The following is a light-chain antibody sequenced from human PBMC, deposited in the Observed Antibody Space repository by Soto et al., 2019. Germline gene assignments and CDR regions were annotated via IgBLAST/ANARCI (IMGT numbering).Light chain of an antibody. Sequence: QSVLTQPPSAPGSPGQSVTISCTGTSSDVGAYNYVSWYQQHPGKAPKLMIYEVSKRPSGVPDRFSGSKSDNTASLTVSGLQVEDEADYYCSSYAGSDNLVVFGGGTKVTVL. CDR2: EVS. J-gene: IGLJ2*01. V-gene: IGLV2-8*01. CDR3: SSYAGSDNLVV. CDR1: SSDVGAYNY.